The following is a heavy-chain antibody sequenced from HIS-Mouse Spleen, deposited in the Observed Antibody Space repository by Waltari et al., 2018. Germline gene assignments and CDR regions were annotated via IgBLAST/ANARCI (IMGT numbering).Heavy chain of an antibody. Sequence: QVQLQQWGAGLLKPSETLSLTCAVYGGSFSGYYWSWIRQPPGKGLEWIGEINHSGSTNYNPSLKSLVTISVDTSKNQFSLKLSSVTAADTAVYYCARDYSNYLYYFDYWGQGTLVTVSS. CDR3: ARDYSNYLYYFDY. J-gene: IGHJ4*02. CDR2: INHSGST. D-gene: IGHD4-4*01. V-gene: IGHV4-34*01. CDR1: GGSFSGYY.